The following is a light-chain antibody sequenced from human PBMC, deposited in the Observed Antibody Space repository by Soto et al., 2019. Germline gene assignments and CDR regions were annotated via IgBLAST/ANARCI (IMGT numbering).Light chain of an antibody. CDR3: QKYDKWPWT. CDR2: GAS. V-gene: IGKV3-15*01. CDR1: QSVGSN. Sequence: EIMMTQSPATLPVSPGQRVTLSCRASQSVGSNLAWYQQTPGQAPRLLIYGASTRATDVPARFSGSGSGTEFTLTISSLQSEDFAVYYCQKYDKWPWTFGQGTKV. J-gene: IGKJ1*01.